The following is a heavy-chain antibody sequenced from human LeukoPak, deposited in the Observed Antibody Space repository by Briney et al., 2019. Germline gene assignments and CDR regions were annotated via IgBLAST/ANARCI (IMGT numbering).Heavy chain of an antibody. CDR3: ARDVSPYYYSYMDV. CDR2: ISSDGSNQ. D-gene: IGHD5/OR15-5a*01. CDR1: GFSFSTYG. J-gene: IGHJ6*03. V-gene: IGHV3-30*06. Sequence: PGGSLRLSCAASGFSFSTYGMHWVRQAPGKGLEWVAVISSDGSNQYYAESVKGRITISRDNPKNTLFLQMNSLRAEDTAVYYCARDVSPYYYSYMDVWGKGTTVTVSS.